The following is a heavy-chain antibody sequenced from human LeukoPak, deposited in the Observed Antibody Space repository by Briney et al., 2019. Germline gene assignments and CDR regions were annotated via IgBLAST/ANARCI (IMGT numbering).Heavy chain of an antibody. V-gene: IGHV4-61*08. CDR1: GGSISSGGYY. CDR2: IYYSGST. J-gene: IGHJ4*02. D-gene: IGHD4-23*01. CDR3: ARLELGGNSNVFDY. Sequence: SQTLSLTCTVSGGSISSGGYYWSWIRQPPGKGLEWIGYIYYSGSTNYNPSLKSRVTISVDTSKNQFSLKLSSVTAADTAVYYCARLELGGNSNVFDYWGQGTLVTVSS.